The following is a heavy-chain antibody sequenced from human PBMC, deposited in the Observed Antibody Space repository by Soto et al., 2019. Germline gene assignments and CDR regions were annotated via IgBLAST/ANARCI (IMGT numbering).Heavy chain of an antibody. Sequence: QVQLVQSGAEVKKPGSSVKVSCEASGGTFSGHAISWVRQAPGQGPEWMGGLIPLFGTTQHAQNFQDRLTITADKSTSTDYMERTSLRFEDTAIYYCARGPNWGYRFDSWGQGTLVTVSS. D-gene: IGHD7-27*01. CDR1: GGTFSGHA. CDR2: LIPLFGTT. V-gene: IGHV1-69*06. J-gene: IGHJ4*02. CDR3: ARGPNWGYRFDS.